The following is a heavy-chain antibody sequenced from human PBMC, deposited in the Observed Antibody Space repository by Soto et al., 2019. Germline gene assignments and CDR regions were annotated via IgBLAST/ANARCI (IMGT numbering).Heavy chain of an antibody. Sequence: QVQLVQSGAEVKKPGASVKVSCKASGYTFTSYDINWVRQATGQGLEWRGWMNPNSGNTGYAQKFRDRDTMTRNTSISTAYMELSSLRSEDTAVYYCAREKTSYGMDVWGQGTTVTVSS. V-gene: IGHV1-8*01. CDR3: AREKTSYGMDV. CDR1: GYTFTSYD. CDR2: MNPNSGNT. J-gene: IGHJ6*02.